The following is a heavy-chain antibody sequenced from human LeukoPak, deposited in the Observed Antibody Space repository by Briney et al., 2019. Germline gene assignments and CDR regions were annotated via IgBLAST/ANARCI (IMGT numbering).Heavy chain of an antibody. J-gene: IGHJ4*02. CDR2: ISGSGGST. Sequence: GGSLRLSCAASGFTFSSYAMSWVRQAPGKGLEWVSAISGSGGSTYYADSVKGRFTISRDNSKNTLYLQMNSLRAEDTAVYYCAKGESQRYCSSTSCFYYFDYWGQRTLVTVSS. CDR3: AKGESQRYCSSTSCFYYFDY. V-gene: IGHV3-23*01. D-gene: IGHD2-2*01. CDR1: GFTFSSYA.